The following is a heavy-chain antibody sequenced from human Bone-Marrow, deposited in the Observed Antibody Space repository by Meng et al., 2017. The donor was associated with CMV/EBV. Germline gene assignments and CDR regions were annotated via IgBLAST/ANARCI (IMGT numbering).Heavy chain of an antibody. CDR2: IKSKTDGGTT. V-gene: IGHV3-15*01. D-gene: IGHD2-2*01. Sequence: GESLKISCAASGFTFSNAWMSWVRQAPGKGLECVGRIKSKTDGGTTDYAAPVKGRFTISRDDSKNTLYLQMNSLKTEDTAVYYCTTDLFVVVPAAILQPSDWGQGKLVTIAS. J-gene: IGHJ4*02. CDR1: GFTFSNAW. CDR3: TTDLFVVVPAAILQPSD.